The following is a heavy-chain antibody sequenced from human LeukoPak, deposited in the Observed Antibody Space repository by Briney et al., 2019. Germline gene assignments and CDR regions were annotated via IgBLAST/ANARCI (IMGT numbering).Heavy chain of an antibody. Sequence: PSETLSLTCAVYGGSFSGYYWSWIRQPPGKGLEWIGEINHSGSTNYNPSLKSRVTISVDTSKNQFSLKLSSVTAADTAVYYCARGSWHYYDSRIYYMDVWGKGTTATVSS. CDR2: INHSGST. CDR1: GGSFSGYY. V-gene: IGHV4-34*01. CDR3: ARGSWHYYDSRIYYMDV. D-gene: IGHD3-22*01. J-gene: IGHJ6*03.